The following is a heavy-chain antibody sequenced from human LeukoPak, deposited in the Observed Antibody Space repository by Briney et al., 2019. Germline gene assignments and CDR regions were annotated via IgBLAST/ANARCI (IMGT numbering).Heavy chain of an antibody. CDR1: GGSFSGYY. V-gene: IGHV4-34*01. D-gene: IGHD3-9*01. Sequence: SETLSLTCAVYGGSFSGYYWSWIRQPPGKGLEWIGEINHSGSTNYNPSLKSRVTISVDTSKNQFSLKLSSVTAADTAVYYCARGQDYDILTGYHLDYWGQGTLVTVSS. CDR3: ARGQDYDILTGYHLDY. J-gene: IGHJ4*02. CDR2: INHSGST.